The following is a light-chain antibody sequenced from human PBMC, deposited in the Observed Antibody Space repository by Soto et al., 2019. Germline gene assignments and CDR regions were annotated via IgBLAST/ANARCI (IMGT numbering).Light chain of an antibody. CDR3: QQSFSPLPIS. Sequence: DIQMSLSPSSLSASIGDRVTITCRASQNIYNYLNWYQQKPGKAPKLLIFTASSLRSGVPSRFSGSGSGTDFTLTISTLQPEDFATYYCQQSFSPLPISFGQGTRLEIK. CDR2: TAS. J-gene: IGKJ5*01. CDR1: QNIYNY. V-gene: IGKV1-39*01.